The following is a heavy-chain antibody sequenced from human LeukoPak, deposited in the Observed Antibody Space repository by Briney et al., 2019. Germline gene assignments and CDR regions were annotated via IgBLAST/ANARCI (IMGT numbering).Heavy chain of an antibody. J-gene: IGHJ4*02. Sequence: GGSLRLSCAASGFTVSSNYMSWVRQAPGKGLEWVSVIYSGGSTYYADSVKGRFTISRDNSKNTLYLQMNSLRVEDTAVYYCASGSYQGPFDYWGQGTLVTVSS. CDR3: ASGSYQGPFDY. V-gene: IGHV3-53*01. CDR1: GFTVSSNY. D-gene: IGHD1-26*01. CDR2: IYSGGST.